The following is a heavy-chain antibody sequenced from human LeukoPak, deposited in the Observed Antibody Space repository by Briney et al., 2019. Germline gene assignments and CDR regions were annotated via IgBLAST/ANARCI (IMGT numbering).Heavy chain of an antibody. Sequence: ASVKVSCKASGYTFTSYGISWVRQAPGQGLEWMGWISAYNGNTNYAQKFQGRVTMTEDTSTDTAYMELSSLRSEDTAVYYCATDFPPYSSSWYGYWGQGTLVTVSS. D-gene: IGHD6-13*01. CDR1: GYTFTSYG. J-gene: IGHJ4*02. V-gene: IGHV1-18*01. CDR2: ISAYNGNT. CDR3: ATDFPPYSSSWYGY.